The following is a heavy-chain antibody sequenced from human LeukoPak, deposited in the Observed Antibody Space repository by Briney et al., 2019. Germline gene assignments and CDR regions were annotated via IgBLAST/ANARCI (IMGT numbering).Heavy chain of an antibody. D-gene: IGHD6-19*01. J-gene: IGHJ3*01. CDR3: ASPRLVPLDRFDL. V-gene: IGHV1-2*02. CDR2: INPNSGGT. Sequence: GASVKVSCRASGYTFSGYYMHRVRQAPGQGLEWMGWINPNSGGTNSAQKFQGRVTMTRDTSISTAYMELSRLRSDDTAVYYCASPRLVPLDRFDLWGQGTMVTVSS. CDR1: GYTFSGYY.